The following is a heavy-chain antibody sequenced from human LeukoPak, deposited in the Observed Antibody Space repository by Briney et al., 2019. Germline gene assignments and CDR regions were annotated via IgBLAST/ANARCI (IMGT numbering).Heavy chain of an antibody. D-gene: IGHD3-10*01. Sequence: GGSLRLSCAASGFTFSSYAMHWVRQAPGKGLEWVAVISYDGSNKYYADSGKGRFTISRDNSKNTLYLQMNSLRAEDTAVYYCARGHSRGSGSYSQELDYWGQGTLVTVSS. CDR3: ARGHSRGSGSYSQELDY. CDR2: ISYDGSNK. V-gene: IGHV3-30-3*01. CDR1: GFTFSSYA. J-gene: IGHJ4*02.